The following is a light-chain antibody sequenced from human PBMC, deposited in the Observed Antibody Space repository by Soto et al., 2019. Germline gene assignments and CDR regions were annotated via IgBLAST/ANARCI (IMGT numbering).Light chain of an antibody. J-gene: IGKJ1*01. CDR2: GAS. Sequence: DIVLTQSPATLPLSPGERATLSCRASQSVSNNLAWYQKKPGQPPRLLIYGASTEATNIPTRFSATGSGTDFTLTISSLWSEDFAVYYCQQYNSWPWTFGQGTKVEIK. CDR1: QSVSNN. CDR3: QQYNSWPWT. V-gene: IGKV3-15*01.